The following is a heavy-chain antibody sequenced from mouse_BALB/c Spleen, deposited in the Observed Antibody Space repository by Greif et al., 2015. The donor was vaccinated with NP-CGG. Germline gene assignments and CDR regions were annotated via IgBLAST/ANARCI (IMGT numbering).Heavy chain of an antibody. CDR1: GYTFTDYA. D-gene: IGHD2-3*01. J-gene: IGHJ2*01. CDR2: ISIYYDNT. V-gene: IGHV1-67*01. CDR3: AREDDGYYYFDY. Sequence: VQLQQSGPELVRPGESVKISCKGSGYTFTDYAMHWVKQSHAKSLEWIGVISIYYDNTNYNQKFKGKATMTVDKSSSTAYMELARLTSEDSAIYYCAREDDGYYYFDYWGQGTTLTVSS.